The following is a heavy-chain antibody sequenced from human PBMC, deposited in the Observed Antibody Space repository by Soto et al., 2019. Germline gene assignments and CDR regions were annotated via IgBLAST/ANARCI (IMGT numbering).Heavy chain of an antibody. V-gene: IGHV4-31*03. Sequence: PSETLSLTCTVSGDSLSSGGHYWSWIRQHPGKGLEWIGHIYDSVNTYYNPSLRSRVTISADTSKNQFSLNLRSVTAADTAVYYCARVDHRGYFAILTDYWGQGTLVTVSS. D-gene: IGHD3-9*01. CDR1: GDSLSSGGHY. J-gene: IGHJ4*02. CDR2: IYDSVNT. CDR3: ARVDHRGYFAILTDY.